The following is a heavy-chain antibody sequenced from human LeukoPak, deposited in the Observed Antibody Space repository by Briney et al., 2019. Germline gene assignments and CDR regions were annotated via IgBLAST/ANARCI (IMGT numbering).Heavy chain of an antibody. J-gene: IGHJ3*02. CDR2: VYYSERT. CDR1: GGSITSYY. D-gene: IGHD5-12*01. V-gene: IGHV4-59*01. Sequence: SETLSLTCTVSGGSITSYYWSWIRQPPGKALEWIGYVYYSERTNYNPSLKSRITISVDTSKNQFSLRLTSVTAADTAVYYCARSCRILDIVATIRARLGGNGFDIWGQGTMVTVSS. CDR3: ARSCRILDIVATIRARLGGNGFDI.